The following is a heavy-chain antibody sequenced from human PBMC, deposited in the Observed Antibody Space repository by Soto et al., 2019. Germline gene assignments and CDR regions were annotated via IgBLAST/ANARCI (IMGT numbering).Heavy chain of an antibody. J-gene: IGHJ4*02. CDR3: TTAVDIVATTEFDY. Sequence: PVGSLRLSCAASGFTFSYAWMNWVRQAPGKGLEWVGRIKSKTDGGTTDYAAPVKGRFTISRDDSKNTLYLQMNSLKTEDTAVYYCTTAVDIVATTEFDYWGQGTLVTVSS. V-gene: IGHV3-15*07. CDR1: GFTFSYAW. CDR2: IKSKTDGGTT. D-gene: IGHD5-12*01.